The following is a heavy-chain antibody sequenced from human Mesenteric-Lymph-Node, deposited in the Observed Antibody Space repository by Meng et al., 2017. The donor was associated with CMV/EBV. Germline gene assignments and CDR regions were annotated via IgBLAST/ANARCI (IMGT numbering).Heavy chain of an antibody. V-gene: IGHV4-59*12. D-gene: IGHD1-26*01. CDR3: AREEVDGFDY. Sequence: SETLSLTCTVSGGSISSYYWSWIRQPPGKGLEWIGYIYYSGSTNYNPSLKSRVTISVDKSKNQFSLKLSSVTAADTAVYYCAREEVDGFDYWGQGTLVTVSS. J-gene: IGHJ4*02. CDR2: IYYSGST. CDR1: GGSISSYY.